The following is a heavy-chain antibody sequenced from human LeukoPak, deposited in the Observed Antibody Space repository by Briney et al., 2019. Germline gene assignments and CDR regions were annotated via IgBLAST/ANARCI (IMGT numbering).Heavy chain of an antibody. Sequence: GESRMISCKGSGYRFTRYWIAWVRQMPGKGLQWMGIIHPGDSETRYSPSFQGQVTITADKSISTAYLQWSSLKASDTAMYYCARLNDGFDIWGRGAVVSVSS. CDR1: GYRFTRYW. CDR2: IHPGDSET. J-gene: IGHJ3*02. V-gene: IGHV5-51*01. CDR3: ARLNDGFDI.